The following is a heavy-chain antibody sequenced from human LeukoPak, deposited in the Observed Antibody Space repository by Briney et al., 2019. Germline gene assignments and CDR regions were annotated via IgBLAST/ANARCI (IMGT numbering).Heavy chain of an antibody. D-gene: IGHD3-22*01. CDR1: GGTFSSYA. V-gene: IGHV1-69*05. Sequence: ASVKVSCKASGGTFSSYAISWVRQAPGQGLEWMGGIIPIFGTANYAQKFQGRVTITTDESTSTAYMELSSLRSEDTAVYYCATSQDLKYHYDSSGYYRFDYWGQGTLVTVSS. J-gene: IGHJ4*02. CDR2: IIPIFGTA. CDR3: ATSQDLKYHYDSSGYYRFDY.